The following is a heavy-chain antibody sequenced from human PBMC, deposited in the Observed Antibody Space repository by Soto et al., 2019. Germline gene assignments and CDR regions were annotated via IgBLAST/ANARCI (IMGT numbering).Heavy chain of an antibody. CDR2: INPNSGGT. D-gene: IGHD6-13*01. CDR3: ARDGIAHSSSWSIYYYYGMDV. J-gene: IGHJ6*02. CDR1: GYTFTGYY. V-gene: IGHV1-2*04. Sequence: ASVKVSCKASGYTFTGYYMHWVRQAPGQGLEWMGWINPNSGGTNYAQKFQGWVTVTRDTSISTAYMELSRLRSDDTAVYYCARDGIAHSSSWSIYYYYGMDVWGQGTTVTVSS.